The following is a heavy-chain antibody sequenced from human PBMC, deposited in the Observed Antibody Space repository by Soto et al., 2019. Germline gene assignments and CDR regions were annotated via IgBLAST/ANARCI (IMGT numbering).Heavy chain of an antibody. V-gene: IGHV4-30-2*01. Sequence: SETLSLTCAVSGGSIISGGFSFICIRQPPGKGLEWIGYIYHFGGTYYNPSLKSRVSISLDRSKNEFSLEVRSVTAADTAVYYCARGGDYYFDSWGQGTLVTVSS. CDR1: GGSIISGGFS. CDR2: IYHFGGT. CDR3: ARGGDYYFDS. D-gene: IGHD2-21*02. J-gene: IGHJ4*02.